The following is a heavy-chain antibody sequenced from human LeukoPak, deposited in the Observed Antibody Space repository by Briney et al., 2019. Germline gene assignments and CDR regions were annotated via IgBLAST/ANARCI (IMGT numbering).Heavy chain of an antibody. CDR1: GGSISSYY. Sequence: SETLSLTCTVSGGSISSYYWSWIRQPPGKGLEWIGYIYYSGSTNYNPSLKSRVTISVDTSKNQFSLKLSSVTAADTAVYYCVRGRYCSGGSCYVDYWGQGTLVTVSS. CDR3: VRGRYCSGGSCYVDY. J-gene: IGHJ4*02. CDR2: IYYSGST. V-gene: IGHV4-59*12. D-gene: IGHD2-15*01.